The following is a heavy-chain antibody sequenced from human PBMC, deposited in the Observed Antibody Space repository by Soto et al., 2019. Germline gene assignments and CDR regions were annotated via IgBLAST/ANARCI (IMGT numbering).Heavy chain of an antibody. V-gene: IGHV3-23*01. CDR1: GFSFSSSA. Sequence: PGGSLRLSCAASGFSFSSSAMNWVRQAPGKGLEWVSAISGSGGSTYYADSVKGRFTISRDNSENTLDLQMNSLRAEDTAIYYCAKGSSSWLKNYFDYWGQGTLVTVSS. J-gene: IGHJ4*02. D-gene: IGHD6-13*01. CDR3: AKGSSSWLKNYFDY. CDR2: ISGSGGST.